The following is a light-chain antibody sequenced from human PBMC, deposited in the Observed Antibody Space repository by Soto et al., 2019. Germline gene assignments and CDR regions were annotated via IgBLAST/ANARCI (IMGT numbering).Light chain of an antibody. Sequence: EIVVTQSPGNLSLSPGERATLSCRASQSVSSIYLAWYQQKPGQAPRLLIYGASSRATGIPDRFSGSGSGTDLTLTISRLEPEDFAVDYCQQYGSSRWTFGQWTKVDI. CDR3: QQYGSSRWT. CDR1: QSVSSIY. J-gene: IGKJ1*01. CDR2: GAS. V-gene: IGKV3-20*01.